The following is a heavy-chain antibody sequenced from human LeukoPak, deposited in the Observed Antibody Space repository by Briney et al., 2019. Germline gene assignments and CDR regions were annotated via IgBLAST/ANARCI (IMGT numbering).Heavy chain of an antibody. CDR1: GYTFTSYV. CDR2: INPNSGGT. V-gene: IGHV1-2*02. CDR3: ALTRIVGATTYFDY. Sequence: ASVKVSCKASGYTFTSYVINWVRQAPGQGLEWMGWINPNSGGTNYAQKFQGRVTMTRDTSISTAYMELSRLRSDDTAVYYCALTRIVGATTYFDYRGQGTLVTVSS. J-gene: IGHJ4*02. D-gene: IGHD1-26*01.